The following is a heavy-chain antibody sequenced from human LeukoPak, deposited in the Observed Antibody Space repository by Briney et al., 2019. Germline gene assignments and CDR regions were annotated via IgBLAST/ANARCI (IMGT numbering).Heavy chain of an antibody. D-gene: IGHD3-10*01. CDR1: GFTFSSYS. J-gene: IGHJ4*02. CDR3: ARSSGYGSGSYVN. Sequence: GGSLRLSCAASGFTFSSYSMNWVRQAPGKGLEWASSISSSSSYIYYADSVKGRFTISRDNAKNSLYLQMNSLRAEDTAVYYCARSSGYGSGSYVNWGQGTLVTVSS. CDR2: ISSSSSYI. V-gene: IGHV3-21*01.